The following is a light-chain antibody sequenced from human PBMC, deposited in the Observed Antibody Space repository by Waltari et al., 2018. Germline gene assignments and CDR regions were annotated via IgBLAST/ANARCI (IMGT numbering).Light chain of an antibody. Sequence: DVVMTQSPLSLPVTLGQPASISCRSSQSLVHSDGNTYLNWFQQRLGQSPRRLIYKVSNRDSGVPDRFSGSGSGTDFTLKISRVEAEDVGVYYCMQGTHWPLTFGQWTRLEIK. CDR3: MQGTHWPLT. J-gene: IGKJ5*01. V-gene: IGKV2-30*02. CDR2: KVS. CDR1: QSLVHSDGNTY.